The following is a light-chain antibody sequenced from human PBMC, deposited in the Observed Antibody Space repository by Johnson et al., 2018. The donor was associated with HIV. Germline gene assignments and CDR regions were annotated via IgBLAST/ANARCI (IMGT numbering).Light chain of an antibody. J-gene: IGLJ1*01. CDR2: DNN. V-gene: IGLV1-51*01. Sequence: QSVLTQPPSVSAAPGQKVTISCSGSSSNIGNNYVSWYQQLPGTAPKLLIYDNNKRPSGIPGRFSGSKSVPSATLGITGLQTGDEADYYCGTWDSSLTSYVFGAGTKVTVL. CDR3: GTWDSSLTSYV. CDR1: SSNIGNNY.